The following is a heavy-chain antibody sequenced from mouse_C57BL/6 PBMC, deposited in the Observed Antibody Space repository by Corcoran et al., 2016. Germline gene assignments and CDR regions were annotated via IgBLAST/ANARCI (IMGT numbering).Heavy chain of an antibody. V-gene: IGHV8-12*01. CDR3: ARRSLGVYAMDY. J-gene: IGHJ4*01. D-gene: IGHD6-2*01. Sequence: QVTLKESGPGILQSSQTLSLTCSFSGFSLSTSGMGVSWIRQPSGKGLEWLAHIYWDDDKRYNPSLKSRLTISKDTSRNQVFLKITSVDTADTATYYCARRSLGVYAMDYWGQGTSVTVSS. CDR2: IYWDDDK. CDR1: GFSLSTSGMG.